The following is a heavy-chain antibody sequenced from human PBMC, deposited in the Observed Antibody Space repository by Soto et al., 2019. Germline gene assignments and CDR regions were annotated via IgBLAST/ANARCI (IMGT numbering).Heavy chain of an antibody. CDR1: GFTFSSYA. D-gene: IGHD1-26*01. Sequence: EVQLVESGGGLVQPGGSLRLSCAASGFTFSSYAMHWVRQAPGKGLEYVSAISPNGDSTYYANSVKGRFTISRDNSKSTLYLQMGSLRAEDLAVYYCARGLPWAHFDYWGQGTLVTVSS. CDR2: ISPNGDST. J-gene: IGHJ4*02. V-gene: IGHV3-64*01. CDR3: ARGLPWAHFDY.